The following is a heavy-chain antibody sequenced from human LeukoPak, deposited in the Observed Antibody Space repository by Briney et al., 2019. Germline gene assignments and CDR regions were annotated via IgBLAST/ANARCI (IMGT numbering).Heavy chain of an antibody. D-gene: IGHD5-12*01. CDR1: GGSISNNW. V-gene: IGHV4-4*02. J-gene: IGHJ5*01. Sequence: SGTLSLTCAVTGGSISNNWWTWVRQPPGKGLEWIGEISQSARTNYNPSLKSRVTMSIDKSRNQFSLRMSSVTAADTAVYYCARDGGVATTSNWFDSWGQGTLVTVSS. CDR2: ISQSART. CDR3: ARDGGVATTSNWFDS.